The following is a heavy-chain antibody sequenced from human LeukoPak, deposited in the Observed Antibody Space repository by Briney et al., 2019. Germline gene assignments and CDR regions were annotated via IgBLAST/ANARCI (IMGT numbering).Heavy chain of an antibody. Sequence: GESLKISCKGSGYTFTGYYMHWVRQAPGQGLEWMGWTNPNSGGTNYAQKFQGRVTMTRDTSISTAYMELSRLRSDDTAVYYCARVTEYSSSSFDYWGQGTLVTVSS. CDR2: TNPNSGGT. D-gene: IGHD6-6*01. CDR3: ARVTEYSSSSFDY. V-gene: IGHV1-2*02. CDR1: GYTFTGYY. J-gene: IGHJ4*02.